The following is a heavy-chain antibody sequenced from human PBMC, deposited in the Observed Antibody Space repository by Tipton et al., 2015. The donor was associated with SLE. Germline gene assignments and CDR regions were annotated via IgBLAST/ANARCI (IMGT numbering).Heavy chain of an antibody. CDR1: GYSFTSYW. D-gene: IGHD3-10*01. Sequence: QLVQSGAEVKKPGESLKISCKGSGYSFTSYWVGWVRQLPGKGLEWKGIIYPGDSDTRYSPSFQGQVTIAADKSINTAYLQWSSLKASDTAMYYCARPENYYGSSSYYGYWGQGTLVTVSS. J-gene: IGHJ4*02. CDR3: ARPENYYGSSSYYGY. CDR2: IYPGDSDT. V-gene: IGHV5-51*03.